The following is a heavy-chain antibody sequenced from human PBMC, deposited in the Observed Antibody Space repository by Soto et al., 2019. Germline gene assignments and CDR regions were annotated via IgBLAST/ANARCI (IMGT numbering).Heavy chain of an antibody. Sequence: QVQLVESVGGVVQPGRSLRVSCAASGITISNYFMYWVRQAPGKGLEWVAAISYDGSNKHYSDSVKGRFTISRDNSKNTLFLQMNSLRDEDTAVYYCLAGDQYYAMGVWGQGTTVAVSS. CDR1: GITISNYF. V-gene: IGHV3-30-3*01. CDR3: LAGDQYYAMGV. CDR2: ISYDGSNK. D-gene: IGHD2-2*01. J-gene: IGHJ6*02.